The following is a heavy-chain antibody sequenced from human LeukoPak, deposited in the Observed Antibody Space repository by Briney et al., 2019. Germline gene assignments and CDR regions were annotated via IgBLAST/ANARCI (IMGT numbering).Heavy chain of an antibody. Sequence: GGSLRLSCATSGFPFETNAMSWVRQAPGKGLEWVATIGNTETFYADSVMGRFTISRDNSKNTVNLQMNRLRVEDTAIYYCAKDWIQFNRVFDCFDSWGQGTLATVSS. J-gene: IGHJ4*02. CDR1: GFPFETNA. CDR2: IGNTET. D-gene: IGHD5-18*01. CDR3: AKDWIQFNRVFDCFDS. V-gene: IGHV3-23*01.